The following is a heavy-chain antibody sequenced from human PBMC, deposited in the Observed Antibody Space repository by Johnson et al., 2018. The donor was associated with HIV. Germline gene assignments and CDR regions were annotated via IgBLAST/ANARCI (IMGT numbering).Heavy chain of an antibody. D-gene: IGHD3-3*01. CDR2: LYSGGSA. CDR3: ARRRSDNVARSHDAFDI. Sequence: MLLVESGGGVVQPGRSLRLSCAASGFTFSSYAMHWVRQAPGKGLEWVSVLYSGGSAYYTDSVRGRFSISRDNSKNTLYLQMNSLRAEDTAVYYCARRRSDNVARSHDAFDIWGQGTMVTVSS. CDR1: GFTFSSYA. V-gene: IGHV3-66*01. J-gene: IGHJ3*02.